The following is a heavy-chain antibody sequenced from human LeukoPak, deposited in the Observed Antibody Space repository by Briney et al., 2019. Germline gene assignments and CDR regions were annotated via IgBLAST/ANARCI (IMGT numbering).Heavy chain of an antibody. J-gene: IGHJ4*02. V-gene: IGHV4-61*08. CDR1: GDTISGYSDY. Sequence: KPSETLSFTCTVSGDTISGYSDYKWTWIQQPPGKGLEWIGYVYYHGNTNYNPSLRSRVIISVDTSKNQFSLRLSSVTAADTAVYYCAREYSAFDYWGQGALVTVSS. CDR3: AREYSAFDY. D-gene: IGHD5-18*01. CDR2: VYYHGNT.